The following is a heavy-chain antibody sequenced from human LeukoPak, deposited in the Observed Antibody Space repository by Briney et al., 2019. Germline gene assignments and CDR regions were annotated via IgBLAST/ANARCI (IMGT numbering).Heavy chain of an antibody. J-gene: IGHJ3*02. CDR3: ARPPSWLRLGAPYAFDI. CDR2: INHSGST. D-gene: IGHD5-12*01. CDR1: GGSFSGYY. V-gene: IGHV4-34*01. Sequence: SETLSLTCAVYGGSFSGYYWSWIRQPPGKGLEWIGEINHSGSTNYNPSLKSRVTISVDTSKNQFSLKLSSVTAADTAVYYCARPPSWLRLGAPYAFDIWGQGTMVTVSS.